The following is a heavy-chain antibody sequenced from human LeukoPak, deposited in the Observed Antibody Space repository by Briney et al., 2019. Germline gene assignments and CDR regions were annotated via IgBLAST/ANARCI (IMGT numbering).Heavy chain of an antibody. V-gene: IGHV3-30*18. CDR3: AKDCGSGGYYKIGCNWFDP. CDR2: ISYDGSNK. Sequence: PGGSLRLSCAASGFTFSSYGMHWVRQAPGKGLEWVAVISYDGSNKYYADSVKGRFTISRDNSKNTLYLQMNSLRAEDTAVYYCAKDCGSGGYYKIGCNWFDPWGQGTLVTVSS. J-gene: IGHJ5*02. D-gene: IGHD3-10*01. CDR1: GFTFSSYG.